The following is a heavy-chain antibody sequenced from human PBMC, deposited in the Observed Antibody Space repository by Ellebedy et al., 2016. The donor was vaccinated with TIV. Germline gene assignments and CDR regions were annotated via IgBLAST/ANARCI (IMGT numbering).Heavy chain of an antibody. V-gene: IGHV3-15*01. D-gene: IGHD2-21*02. Sequence: GESLKISCAASGFTFSNYDMSWVRQAPGKVREWVGRIKSRSEGGTTDYAAPVKGRFIISRDDSKNMLYLQMNSLQTVDTAVDFCTTPPIYCGGDCYTFIYWGQGTPVSVSS. CDR1: GFTFSNYD. J-gene: IGHJ4*02. CDR3: TTPPIYCGGDCYTFIY. CDR2: IKSRSEGGTT.